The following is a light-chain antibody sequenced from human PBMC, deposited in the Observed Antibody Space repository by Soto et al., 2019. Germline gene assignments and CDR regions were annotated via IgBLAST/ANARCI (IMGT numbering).Light chain of an antibody. Sequence: DIQMTQSPSSLSASVGDRVTITCRASQGISTWLAWYQQKPEKAAKTLIFDAYNLQSGVTSRFSGSGSGTDFTLTISSVQPEDFAVYYCQQYGSSPWTFGQGTKVDIK. CDR3: QQYGSSPWT. V-gene: IGKV1D-16*01. J-gene: IGKJ1*01. CDR2: DAY. CDR1: QGISTW.